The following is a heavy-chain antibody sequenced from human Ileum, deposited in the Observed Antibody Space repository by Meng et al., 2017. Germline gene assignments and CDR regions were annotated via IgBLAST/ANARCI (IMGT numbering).Heavy chain of an antibody. J-gene: IGHJ5*02. V-gene: IGHV6-1*01. CDR3: VRVSGLTDSGWTTKWFDP. CDR2: PSYRSQWHN. CDR1: GDSFLSNWAA. D-gene: IGHD6-19*01. Sequence: HLHAPGTQLVKLVPTPSLSVDISGDSFLSNWAACNWRRQCPYIGLEWLGTPSYRSQWHNDYAVSVQSRILINPDTSKIHFSLQLTSVTRENTTMYYCVRVSGLTDSGWTTKWFDPWGPGTLVTVSS.